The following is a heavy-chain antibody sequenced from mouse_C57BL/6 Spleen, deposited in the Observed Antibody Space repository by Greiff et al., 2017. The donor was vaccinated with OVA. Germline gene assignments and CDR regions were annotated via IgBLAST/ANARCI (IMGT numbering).Heavy chain of an antibody. CDR1: GYTFTGYW. CDR2: ILPGSGST. Sequence: QVQLQQSGAELMKPGASVKLSCKATGYTFTGYWIGWVKQRPGHGLEWIGEILPGSGSTHYNEKFKGKATLPSETSSNTADMQISSLTPEDSAIYYCARYDYGSSHWYFDVWGTGTTVTVSS. D-gene: IGHD1-1*01. J-gene: IGHJ1*03. CDR3: ARYDYGSSHWYFDV. V-gene: IGHV1-9*01.